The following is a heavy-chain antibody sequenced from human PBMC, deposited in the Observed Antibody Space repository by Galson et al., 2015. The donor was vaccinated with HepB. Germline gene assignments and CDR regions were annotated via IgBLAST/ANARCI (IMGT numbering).Heavy chain of an antibody. V-gene: IGHV3-23*01. CDR1: GFTFTSYD. Sequence: SLRLSCAASGFTFTSYDMTWVRQAPGKGLEWVSVIDTSGGHTSYADSVKGRFTISRDNSKSTLSLRMNSLRVEDTAIYYCASYRVTAGRWFDPWGQGTLVTVSS. CDR2: IDTSGGHT. CDR3: ASYRVTAGRWFDP. D-gene: IGHD2-2*01. J-gene: IGHJ5*02.